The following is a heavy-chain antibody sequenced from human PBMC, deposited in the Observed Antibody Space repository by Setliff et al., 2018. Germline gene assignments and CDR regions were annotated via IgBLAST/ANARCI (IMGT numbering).Heavy chain of an antibody. J-gene: IGHJ4*02. CDR2: IIPILGIA. Sequence: SVKVSCKASGGTFSSYAISWVRQAPGQGLEWMGGIIPILGIANYAQKFQGRVTITADESTSTAYMELSSLRSDDTAVYYCARDTPTGDTAMVYYFDYWGQGTLVTVSS. CDR3: ARDTPTGDTAMVYYFDY. CDR1: GGTFSSYA. V-gene: IGHV1-69*10. D-gene: IGHD5-18*01.